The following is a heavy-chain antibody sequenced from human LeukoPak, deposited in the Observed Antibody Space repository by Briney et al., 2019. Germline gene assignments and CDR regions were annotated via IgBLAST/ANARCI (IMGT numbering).Heavy chain of an antibody. V-gene: IGHV3-23*01. Sequence: PGESLRLSCSASGFTFSSYTMNWVRQAPGKGLEWVSAISGSGAAPTYADSVKGRFTISRDNSMNTLYLQMNSLRADDTAVYDCSKGLRRRLVVGFDCWGQGTLVTVSS. CDR1: GFTFSSYT. D-gene: IGHD2-15*01. J-gene: IGHJ4*02. CDR2: ISGSGAAP. CDR3: SKGLRRRLVVGFDC.